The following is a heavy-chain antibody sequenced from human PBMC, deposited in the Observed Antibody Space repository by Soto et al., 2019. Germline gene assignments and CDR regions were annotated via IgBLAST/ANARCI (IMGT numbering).Heavy chain of an antibody. D-gene: IGHD6-19*01. CDR2: INHSGST. V-gene: IGHV4-34*01. Sequence: ETLSLTCAVYGGSFSGYYWSWIRQPPGKGLEWIGEINHSGSTNYNPSLKSRVTISVDTSKNQFSLKLSSVTAADTAVYYCASISRSSSDFDYWGQGTLVTVSS. CDR3: ASISRSSSDFDY. CDR1: GGSFSGYY. J-gene: IGHJ4*02.